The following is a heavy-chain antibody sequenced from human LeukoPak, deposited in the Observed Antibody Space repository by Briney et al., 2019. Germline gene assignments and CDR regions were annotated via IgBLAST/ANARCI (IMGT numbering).Heavy chain of an antibody. D-gene: IGHD2-2*01. V-gene: IGHV1-69*13. J-gene: IGHJ5*02. CDR1: GGTFSSYA. CDR3: ARDLRIVVVPAAPSGFDP. Sequence: ASVKVSCKASGGTFSSYAISWVRQAPGQGLEWMGGIIPIFGTANYAQKFQGRVTITADESTSTAYIELSSLRSEDTAVYYCARDLRIVVVPAAPSGFDPWGQGTLVTVSS. CDR2: IIPIFGTA.